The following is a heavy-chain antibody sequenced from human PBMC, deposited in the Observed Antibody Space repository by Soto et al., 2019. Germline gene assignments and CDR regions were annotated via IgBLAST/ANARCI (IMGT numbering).Heavy chain of an antibody. CDR2: ISAYNGNT. V-gene: IGHV1-18*01. J-gene: IGHJ6*02. Sequence: XSVKVSCKASGYTFTSYGISWVRQAPGQGLEWMGWISAYNGNTNYAQKLQGRVTMTTDTSTSTAYMELRSLRSDDTAVYYCARGSSTVTYYYYYGMDVWGQGNTVTVSS. D-gene: IGHD4-4*01. CDR3: ARGSSTVTYYYYYGMDV. CDR1: GYTFTSYG.